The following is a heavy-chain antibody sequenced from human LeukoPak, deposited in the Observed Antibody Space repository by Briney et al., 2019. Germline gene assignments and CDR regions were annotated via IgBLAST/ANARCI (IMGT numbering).Heavy chain of an antibody. Sequence: GGSLRLSCAASGFTFSSYWMHWVRQAPGKGLVWVSRINTDGSSTSYADSVKGRFTISRDNAKNTLYLQMNSLRAEDTAVYYCARDPHFQWELRGSDYWGQGTLVTVSS. CDR1: GFTFSSYW. J-gene: IGHJ4*02. V-gene: IGHV3-74*01. D-gene: IGHD1-26*01. CDR3: ARDPHFQWELRGSDY. CDR2: INTDGSST.